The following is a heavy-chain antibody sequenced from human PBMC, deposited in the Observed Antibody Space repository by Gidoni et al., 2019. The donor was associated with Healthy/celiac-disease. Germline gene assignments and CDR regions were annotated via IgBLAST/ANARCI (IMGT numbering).Heavy chain of an antibody. CDR1: GYTFTSYY. J-gene: IGHJ4*02. D-gene: IGHD3-10*01. CDR3: ARADYYGSGSYYSDYFDY. Sequence: QVQLVQSGAEVKKPGASVKVSCKASGYTFTSYYMPWVRQAPGQGLEWMGIINPSGGSTSYAQKFQGRVTMTRDTSTSTVYMELSSLRSEDTAVYYCARADYYGSGSYYSDYFDYWGQGTLVTVSS. V-gene: IGHV1-46*03. CDR2: INPSGGST.